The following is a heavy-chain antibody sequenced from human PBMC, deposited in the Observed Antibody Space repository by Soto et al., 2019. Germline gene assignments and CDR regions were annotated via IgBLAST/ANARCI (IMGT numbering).Heavy chain of an antibody. Sequence: SETLSLTCSVSGFAISRGYYWSWVRQPPGKGLEWIGSIYPSVSSYHNPSLATRLRLSIDMSKNQFTLNLTSVTAADTALYFCAREKVGTTFFDNWGQGIQVTVSS. D-gene: IGHD1-1*01. CDR1: GFAISRGYY. CDR2: IYPSVSS. V-gene: IGHV4-38-2*02. J-gene: IGHJ4*02. CDR3: AREKVGTTFFDN.